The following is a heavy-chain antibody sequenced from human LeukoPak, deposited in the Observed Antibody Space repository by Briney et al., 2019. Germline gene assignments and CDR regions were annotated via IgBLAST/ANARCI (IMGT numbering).Heavy chain of an antibody. CDR2: IYSSGST. Sequence: PSETLSLTCTVSGGSMNRYYWSWIRQSPGKGLEWIGYIYSSGSTNYNPSLKSRATISVDTSKNQFSLRLTSVTAPDTAVYYCARHPAADGLNWFDPWGQGTLVTVSS. J-gene: IGHJ5*02. CDR3: ARHPAADGLNWFDP. CDR1: GGSMNRYY. D-gene: IGHD6-13*01. V-gene: IGHV4-59*08.